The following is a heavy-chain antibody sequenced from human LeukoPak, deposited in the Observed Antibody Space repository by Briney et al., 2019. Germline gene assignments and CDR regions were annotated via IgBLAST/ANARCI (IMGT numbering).Heavy chain of an antibody. CDR2: ISHDATTE. J-gene: IGHJ4*02. D-gene: IGHD3-22*01. Sequence: GGSLRLSCAASGFTFSDYAMHWVRQAPGRGPEWVAVISHDATTESYADSVKGRFTISRDNSKNTLYLQMNSLRAEDTAVYYCARALDYDSSGYYEYFDYWGQGTLVTVSS. V-gene: IGHV3-30*14. CDR3: ARALDYDSSGYYEYFDY. CDR1: GFTFSDYA.